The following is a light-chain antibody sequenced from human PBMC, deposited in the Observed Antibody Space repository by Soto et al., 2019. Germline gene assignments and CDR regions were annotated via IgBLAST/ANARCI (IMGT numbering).Light chain of an antibody. CDR2: GAS. V-gene: IGKV1-9*01. CDR3: LQLDSYPYT. J-gene: IGKJ2*01. CDR1: QGVSSY. Sequence: DIQLTQSPFFLSASVGDRVTITCRASQGVSSYLAWFQQKPGKAPRLLIYGASTLQSGVPSRFSGSGYGAEFTLTISSLRPEDFATYHCLQLDSYPYTFGQGTKLEIK.